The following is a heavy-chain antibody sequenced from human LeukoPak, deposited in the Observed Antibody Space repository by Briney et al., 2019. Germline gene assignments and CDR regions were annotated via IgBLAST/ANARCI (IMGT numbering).Heavy chain of an antibody. D-gene: IGHD3-10*01. J-gene: IGHJ4*02. CDR2: ISSSSSYI. CDR1: GFSFGGYE. CDR3: ARVHYGSGIFDY. Sequence: GGSLRPSCAASGFSFGGYEMNWVRQAPGKGLEWVSSISSSSSYIYYADSVKGRFTISRDNAKNSLYLQMSSLRAEDTAVYYCARVHYGSGIFDYWGQGTLVTVSS. V-gene: IGHV3-21*01.